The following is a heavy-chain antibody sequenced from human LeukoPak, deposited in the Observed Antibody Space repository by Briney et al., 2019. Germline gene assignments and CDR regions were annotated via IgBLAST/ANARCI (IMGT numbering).Heavy chain of an antibody. D-gene: IGHD3-10*01. CDR3: ARDQNPFGRGFGNPRRHYGMDV. J-gene: IGHJ6*02. V-gene: IGHV1-24*01. CDR1: GYTLTELS. CDR2: FDPEDGET. Sequence: ASVKVSCKVSGYTLTELSMHWVRQAPGKGLEWMGGFDPEDGETIYAQKFQGRVTMTEDTSTDTAYMELSSLRSDDTAVYYCARDQNPFGRGFGNPRRHYGMDVWGQGTTVTVSS.